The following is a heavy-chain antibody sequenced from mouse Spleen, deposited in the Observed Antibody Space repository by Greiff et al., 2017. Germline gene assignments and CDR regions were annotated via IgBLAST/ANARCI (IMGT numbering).Heavy chain of an antibody. J-gene: IGHJ2*01. D-gene: IGHD1-1*01. CDR2: IYPRSGNT. Sequence: QVHVKQSGAELARPGASVKLSCKASGYTFTSYGISWVKQRTGQGLEWIGEIYPRSGNTYYNEKFKGKATLTADKSSSTAYMELRSLTSEDSAVYFCAFITTVTGYWGQGTTLTVSS. CDR1: GYTFTSYG. V-gene: IGHV1-81*01. CDR3: AFITTVTGY.